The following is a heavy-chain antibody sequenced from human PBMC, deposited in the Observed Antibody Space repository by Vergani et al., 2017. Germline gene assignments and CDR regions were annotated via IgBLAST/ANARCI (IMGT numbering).Heavy chain of an antibody. CDR3: ARVSAYCGGDCSRDY. Sequence: EVQLVESGGGLVKPGGSLRLSCAASGFTFSSHSMNWVRQAPGKGLEWVSSISSSSSYIYYADSVKGRFTISRDNAKNSLYLQMNSLRAEDTAVYYCARVSAYCGGDCSRDYWGQGTLVTVSS. V-gene: IGHV3-21*01. J-gene: IGHJ4*02. D-gene: IGHD2-21*02. CDR1: GFTFSSHS. CDR2: ISSSSSYI.